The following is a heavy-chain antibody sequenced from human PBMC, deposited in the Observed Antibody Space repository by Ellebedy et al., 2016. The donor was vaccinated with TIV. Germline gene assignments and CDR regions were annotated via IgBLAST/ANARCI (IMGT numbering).Heavy chain of an antibody. Sequence: PGGSLRLSCAASGFTFSSYAMCWVRQAPGKGLEWVSTISGSGCSTYYADSVKGRFTISRDNSKNTLHLQMNRLRGEDTAVYYCARDPEDVGPAFDIWGQGTMVTVSS. CDR2: ISGSGCST. V-gene: IGHV3-23*01. D-gene: IGHD1-14*01. CDR1: GFTFSSYA. CDR3: ARDPEDVGPAFDI. J-gene: IGHJ3*02.